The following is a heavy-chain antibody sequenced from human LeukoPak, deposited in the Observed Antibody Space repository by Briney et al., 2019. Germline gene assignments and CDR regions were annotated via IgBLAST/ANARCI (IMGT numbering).Heavy chain of an antibody. V-gene: IGHV4-31*03. Sequence: PSETLSLTCTVSGGSISSGGYYWSWIRQHPGKGLEWIGYIYYSGSTYYNPSLESRVTISVDTSKNQFSLKLSSVTAADTAVYCCARHSSGHEAFDYWGQGTLVTVSS. D-gene: IGHD3-22*01. CDR1: GGSISSGGYY. CDR2: IYYSGST. CDR3: ARHSSGHEAFDY. J-gene: IGHJ4*02.